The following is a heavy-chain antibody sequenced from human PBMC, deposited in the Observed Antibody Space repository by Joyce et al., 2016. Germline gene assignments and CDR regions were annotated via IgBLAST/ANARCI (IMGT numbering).Heavy chain of an antibody. Sequence: QGQLVQSGAEVKKPGASVKVSCKASGYTFTSYGRTWVRQAPGQGPEWMVWISAYNGNTKYTQKFQGRGTMTTDTSTSTAYMEVRGLRSDDTAVYYCARLSSGWYSMEVWGQGTTVTVSS. CDR1: GYTFTSYG. CDR3: ARLSSGWYSMEV. D-gene: IGHD6-19*01. CDR2: ISAYNGNT. V-gene: IGHV1-18*04. J-gene: IGHJ6*02.